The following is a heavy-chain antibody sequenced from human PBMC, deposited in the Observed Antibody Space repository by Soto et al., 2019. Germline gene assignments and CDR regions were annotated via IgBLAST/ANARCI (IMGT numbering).Heavy chain of an antibody. Sequence: SVKVSCKASGGTFSSYAISWVRQAPGQGLEWMGGIIPIFGTANYAQKFQGRVTITADESTSTAYMELSSLRSEDTAVYYCAISGYCSGGSCPTDYWGQGTLVTV. J-gene: IGHJ4*02. CDR3: AISGYCSGGSCPTDY. CDR2: IIPIFGTA. V-gene: IGHV1-69*13. D-gene: IGHD2-15*01. CDR1: GGTFSSYA.